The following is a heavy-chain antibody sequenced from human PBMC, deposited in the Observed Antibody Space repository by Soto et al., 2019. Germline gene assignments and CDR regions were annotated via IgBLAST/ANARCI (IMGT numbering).Heavy chain of an antibody. V-gene: IGHV3-23*01. CDR3: AKDQGQQWLVGAFDI. J-gene: IGHJ3*02. D-gene: IGHD6-19*01. Sequence: GGSLRLSCAASGFTFASYAMSWVRQAPGKGLEWVSGISGSGGNTYNADSVKGRFTISRDNSKNTLYLDMISLRAEDTAVYYCAKDQGQQWLVGAFDIWGQGTLVTVSS. CDR1: GFTFASYA. CDR2: ISGSGGNT.